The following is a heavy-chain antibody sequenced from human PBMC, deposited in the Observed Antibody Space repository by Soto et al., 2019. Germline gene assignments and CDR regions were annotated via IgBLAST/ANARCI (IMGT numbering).Heavy chain of an antibody. CDR3: AKDGNWNDRENWFDP. J-gene: IGHJ5*02. Sequence: GGSRRLSCGAGGLSSSRCAMTWVRQDPGRGLEWVSAISGTGSPTYYADSVKGRFTISRDNSKNTLYLQMNSLRAEDTAVYYCAKDGNWNDRENWFDPWGQGTLVTVSS. D-gene: IGHD1-1*01. CDR1: GLSSSRCA. V-gene: IGHV3-23*01. CDR2: ISGTGSPT.